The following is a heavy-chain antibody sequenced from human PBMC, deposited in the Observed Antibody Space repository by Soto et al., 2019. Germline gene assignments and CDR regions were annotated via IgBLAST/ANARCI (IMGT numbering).Heavy chain of an antibody. CDR1: GFTFSNAR. CDR2: IKSKTDGGTT. J-gene: IGHJ6*01. D-gene: IGHD4-17*01. CDR3: TTDNPDYSDYHQCCYCCGMDV. V-gene: IGHV3-15*07. Sequence: GGSLRLSCAAAGFTFSNARMNWVRQAPGKGLEWVGRIKSKTDGGTTDYAAPVKGRFTISREAAKNTKYLQMNSLKTEDPAVYYCTTDNPDYSDYHQCCYCCGMDVWGQGTTVNDSS.